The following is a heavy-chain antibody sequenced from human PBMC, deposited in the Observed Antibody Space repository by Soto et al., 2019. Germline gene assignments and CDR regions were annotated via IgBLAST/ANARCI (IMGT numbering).Heavy chain of an antibody. V-gene: IGHV5-51*01. CDR1: GYNFAGYW. J-gene: IGHJ4*02. CDR2: IYPSDSDT. Sequence: GESLKISCKGSGYNFAGYWIAWVRQMPGKGLELMGIIYPSDSDTGYRPSFQGQVTTSADKSISSAYLQWSSLRASDTAMYYCARGGVSTRTFDYWGQGXPVTVYS. CDR3: ARGGVSTRTFDY. D-gene: IGHD3-3*01.